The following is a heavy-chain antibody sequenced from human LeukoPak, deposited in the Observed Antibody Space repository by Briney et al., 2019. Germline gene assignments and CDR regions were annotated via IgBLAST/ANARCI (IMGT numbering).Heavy chain of an antibody. CDR3: ATFWIGANYYFDY. CDR1: GGSISSGDYY. V-gene: IGHV4-30-4*01. J-gene: IGHJ4*02. D-gene: IGHD3-3*01. Sequence: SETLSLTCTVSGGSISSGDYYWSWIRQPPGKSLEWIGYIYYSGSTYYNPSLKSRVTISVDTSKNQFSLKLSSVTAADTAVYYCATFWIGANYYFDYWGQGTLVTVSS. CDR2: IYYSGST.